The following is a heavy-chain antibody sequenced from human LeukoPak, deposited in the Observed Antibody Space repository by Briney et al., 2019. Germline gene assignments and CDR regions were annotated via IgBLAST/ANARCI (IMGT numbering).Heavy chain of an antibody. D-gene: IGHD3-22*01. J-gene: IGHJ5*02. CDR1: GYTFTNYG. V-gene: IGHV1-18*01. CDR3: ARGVVYDSSGYCWFDP. Sequence: ASVKVSRKASGYTFTNYGISWVRQAPGQGLEWMGWISAYNGDTNYAQKLQGRVTMTTDTSTTTAYMELRSLRSDDTAVYYCARGVVYDSSGYCWFDPWGQGTLVTVSS. CDR2: ISAYNGDT.